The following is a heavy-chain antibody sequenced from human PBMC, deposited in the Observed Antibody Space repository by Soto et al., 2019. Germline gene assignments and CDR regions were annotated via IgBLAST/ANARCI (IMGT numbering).Heavy chain of an antibody. J-gene: IGHJ6*02. V-gene: IGHV1-18*04. CDR3: ARDVMIPDWNDPYYYYYGMDV. D-gene: IGHD1-1*01. CDR2: ISAYNGNT. Sequence: ASVKVSCKASGSTFTSYGISWVRQAPGQGLEWMGWISAYNGNTNYAQKLQGRVTMTTDTSTSTAYMELRRLRSDDTAVYYRARDVMIPDWNDPYYYYYGMDVWGQGTTVTVSS. CDR1: GSTFTSYG.